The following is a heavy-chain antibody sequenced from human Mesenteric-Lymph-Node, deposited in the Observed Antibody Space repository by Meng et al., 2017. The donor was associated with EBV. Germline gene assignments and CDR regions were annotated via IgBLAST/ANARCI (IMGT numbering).Heavy chain of an antibody. CDR3: ARRREYSSGWPIDY. D-gene: IGHD6-19*01. CDR1: GGSISSGGYY. V-gene: IGHV4-31*11. Sequence: HVPLPRRGPGLVKPPHPRSLPCAVPGGSISSGGYYWSRIRHPPGKGLEWIGYIYYSGITYYNPSLKSRITLSVDKSKNLFSLNLSSVTAADTAVYFCARRREYSSGWPIDYWGQGTLVTVSS. CDR2: IYYSGIT. J-gene: IGHJ4*02.